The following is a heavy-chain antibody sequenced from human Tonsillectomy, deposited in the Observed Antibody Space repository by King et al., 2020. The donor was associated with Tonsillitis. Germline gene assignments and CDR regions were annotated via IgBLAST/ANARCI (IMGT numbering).Heavy chain of an antibody. CDR1: GFTFSSYW. CDR3: AKLRYFDWLSYYFDY. V-gene: IGHV3-7*02. J-gene: IGHJ4*02. D-gene: IGHD3-9*01. Sequence: VQLVESGGGLVQPGGSLRLSCAASGFTFSSYWMSWVRQAPGKGLEWVANIKQDGSEKYYVDSVKGRFTISRDNAKNSLYLQMNSLRAEDTAVYYCAKLRYFDWLSYYFDYWGQGTRVTVSS. CDR2: IKQDGSEK.